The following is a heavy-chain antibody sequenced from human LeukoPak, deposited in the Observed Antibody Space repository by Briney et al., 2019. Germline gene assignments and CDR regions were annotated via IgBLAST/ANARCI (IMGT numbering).Heavy chain of an antibody. CDR1: GGSISSSSYY. CDR2: IYYSGST. Sequence: SETLSLTCTVSGGSISSSSYYWGWIRQPPGKGLEWIGSIYYSGSTYYNPSLKSRVTISVDTSKNQFSVKLSSATAADTAVYYCASTDSSGYYLGYWGQGTLVAVSS. V-gene: IGHV4-39*07. CDR3: ASTDSSGYYLGY. J-gene: IGHJ4*02. D-gene: IGHD3-22*01.